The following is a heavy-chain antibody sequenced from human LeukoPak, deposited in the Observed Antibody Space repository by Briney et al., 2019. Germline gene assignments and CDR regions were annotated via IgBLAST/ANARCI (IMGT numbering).Heavy chain of an antibody. J-gene: IGHJ6*02. V-gene: IGHV3-23*01. D-gene: IGHD6-25*01. CDR3: AKALTAATGGYGMDV. CDR2: LSGSGGST. CDR1: GFTFSSYA. Sequence: GGSLRLSCAASGFTFSSYAMSWVRQAPGKGLEWVSTLSGSGGSTYYADSVKGRFTISRDNYKNTLFLQMNSLRAEDTALYYCAKALTAATGGYGMDVWGQGTTVTVSS.